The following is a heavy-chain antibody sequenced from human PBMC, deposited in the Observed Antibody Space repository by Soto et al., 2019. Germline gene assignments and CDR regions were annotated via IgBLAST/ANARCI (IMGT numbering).Heavy chain of an antibody. CDR2: IIPIFGTA. CDR1: GGTFSSYA. V-gene: IGHV1-69*13. J-gene: IGHJ6*02. Sequence: SVKVSCKASGGTFSSYAISWVRQAPGQGLEWMGGIIPIFGTANYAQKFQGRVTITADESTSTAYMELRSLRSDDTAVYYCARGLDCGGDCYPPYYYGMDVWGQGTTVTVSS. CDR3: ARGLDCGGDCYPPYYYGMDV. D-gene: IGHD2-21*02.